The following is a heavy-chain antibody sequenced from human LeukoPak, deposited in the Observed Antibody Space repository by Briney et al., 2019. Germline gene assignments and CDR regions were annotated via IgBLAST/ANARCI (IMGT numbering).Heavy chain of an antibody. CDR3: ARVEEGYGSGRRENYYYYYMDV. CDR1: GGSISSGSYY. Sequence: SETPSLTCTVSGGSISSGSYYWSWIRQPAGKGLEWIGRIYTSGSTNYNPSLKSRVTISVDTSKNQFSLKLASVTAADTAVYYCARVEEGYGSGRRENYYYYYMDVWGKGTTVTISS. J-gene: IGHJ6*03. CDR2: IYTSGST. V-gene: IGHV4-61*02. D-gene: IGHD3-10*01.